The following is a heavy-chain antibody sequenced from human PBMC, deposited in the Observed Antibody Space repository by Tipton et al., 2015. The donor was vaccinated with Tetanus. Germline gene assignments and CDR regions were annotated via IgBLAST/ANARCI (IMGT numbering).Heavy chain of an antibody. J-gene: IGHJ4*02. D-gene: IGHD6-13*01. CDR2: VYYTGST. CDR3: AGVTAQRAELFFDH. CDR1: GDSVSSYY. Sequence: LRLSCTVSGDSVSSYYWSWIRQPPGKGLEWIGYVYYTGSTNHNPSLKSRVTISMDRSKNQISLQLTSVTAADTAVYFCAGVTAQRAELFFDHWGQGTLVTVSS. V-gene: IGHV4-59*02.